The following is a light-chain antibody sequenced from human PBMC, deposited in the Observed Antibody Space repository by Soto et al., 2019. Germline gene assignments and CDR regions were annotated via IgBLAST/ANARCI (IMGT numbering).Light chain of an antibody. J-gene: IGKJ4*01. CDR1: QSVSSY. Sequence: EFVLTQSPATLSLSPGERATLSCRASQSVSSYLAWYQQKPGQAPRLLIYDASNRATGIPARFSGSGSGTDFTLTISRLEPEDFAVYYCQQRSNWPLTFGGGTKVEIK. V-gene: IGKV3-11*01. CDR3: QQRSNWPLT. CDR2: DAS.